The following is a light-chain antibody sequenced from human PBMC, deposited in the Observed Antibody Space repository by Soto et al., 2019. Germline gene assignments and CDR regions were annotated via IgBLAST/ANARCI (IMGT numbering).Light chain of an antibody. J-gene: IGLJ1*01. V-gene: IGLV1-40*01. CDR1: SSNIGAGYD. Sequence: SVLTQPPSVSGAPGQRVTISCTGSSSNIGAGYDVHWYQQLPGTAPKLLRYGNNNRPSGVPDRFSGSKSGTSASLAITGLQTDDEDDYYCQSYDSSLSGLYDFGPGTKVTAL. CDR3: QSYDSSLSGLYD. CDR2: GNN.